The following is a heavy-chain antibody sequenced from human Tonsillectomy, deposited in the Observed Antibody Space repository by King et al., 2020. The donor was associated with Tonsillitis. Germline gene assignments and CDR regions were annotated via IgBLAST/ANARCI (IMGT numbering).Heavy chain of an antibody. J-gene: IGHJ3*02. D-gene: IGHD3-22*01. CDR2: ISSSSSYI. V-gene: IGHV3-21*01. Sequence: VQLVESGGGLVKPGGSLRLSCAASGFTFSSYSMNWVRQAPGTGLEWVSSISSSSSYIYYTDSVKGRFTISRDNAKNSLYLQMNSLRAEDTAVYYCARDLFYYDSSGYYYPATAFDIWGQGTMVTVSS. CDR3: ARDLFYYDSSGYYYPATAFDI. CDR1: GFTFSSYS.